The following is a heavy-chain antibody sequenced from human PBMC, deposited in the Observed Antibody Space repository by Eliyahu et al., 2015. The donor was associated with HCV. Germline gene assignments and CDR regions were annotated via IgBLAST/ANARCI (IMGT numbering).Heavy chain of an antibody. V-gene: IGHV1-69*04. CDR2: IIPILGIA. D-gene: IGHD6-19*01. CDR3: ARERAVAGSIDISYYYYYGMDV. J-gene: IGHJ6*01. CDR1: GGTFSSYA. Sequence: EVKKPGSSVKVSCKASGGTFSSYAISWVRQAPGQGLEWMGRIIPILGIANYAQKFQGRVTITADKSTSTAYMELSSLRSEDTAVYYCARERAVAGSIDISYYYYYGMDVWGKGPRSPSPQ.